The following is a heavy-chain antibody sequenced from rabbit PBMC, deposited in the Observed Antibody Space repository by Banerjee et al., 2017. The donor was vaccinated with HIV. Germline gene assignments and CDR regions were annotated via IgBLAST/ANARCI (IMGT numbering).Heavy chain of an antibody. D-gene: IGHD6-1*01. V-gene: IGHV1S45*01. CDR2: IYVGSSGSS. CDR1: GLDFSSSYW. J-gene: IGHJ4*01. Sequence: QEQLVESGGDLVKPGASLTLTCKASGLDFSSSYWICWVRQAPGKGLEWIACIYVGSSGSSYYASWAKGRFTISKASSTTVTLQISSLTAADTATYFCARGDDGDPSYGYALSLWGPGT. CDR3: ARGDDGDPSYGYALSL.